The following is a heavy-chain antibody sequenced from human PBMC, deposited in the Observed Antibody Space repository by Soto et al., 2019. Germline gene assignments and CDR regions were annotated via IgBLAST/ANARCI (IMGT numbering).Heavy chain of an antibody. CDR2: IYPGDSDT. CDR3: ARTAAAGKYYYGMDV. Sequence: GESLKISCQGSGYSFTSYWIGRVRQMPGKGLECMGIIYPGDSDTRYSPSFQGQVTISADKSISTAYLQWSSLKASDTAMYYCARTAAAGKYYYGMDVWGQGTTVTVSS. J-gene: IGHJ6*02. V-gene: IGHV5-51*01. D-gene: IGHD6-13*01. CDR1: GYSFTSYW.